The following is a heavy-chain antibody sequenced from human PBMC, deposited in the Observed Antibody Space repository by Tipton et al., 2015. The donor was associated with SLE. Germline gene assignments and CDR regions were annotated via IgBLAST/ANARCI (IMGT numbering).Heavy chain of an antibody. CDR3: ARSGSYPYYYYYMDV. D-gene: IGHD1-26*01. CDR2: IYYSGST. J-gene: IGHJ6*03. V-gene: IGHV4-39*07. CDR1: GGSISSSGYY. Sequence: TLSLTCSVSGGSISSSGYYWGWIRQPPGKGREWIGSIYYSGSTYYNPSLKSRVTISVDTSKNQFSLKLSSVTAADTAVYYCARSGSYPYYYYYMDVWGKGTTVTVSS.